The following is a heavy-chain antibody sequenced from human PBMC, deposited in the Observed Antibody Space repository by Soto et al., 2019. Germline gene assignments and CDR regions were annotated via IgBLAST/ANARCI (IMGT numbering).Heavy chain of an antibody. CDR3: ARGGRSDFWSGYFCDY. Sequence: GASVKVSCKASGYTFTSYYMHWVRQAPGQGLEWMGIVNPSGGNTNYAQKFQGRVTMTRDTSTSTVFMELSSLRSEDTAVYYCARGGRSDFWSGYFCDYWGQGTQVTVSS. D-gene: IGHD3-3*01. J-gene: IGHJ4*02. V-gene: IGHV1-46*03. CDR2: VNPSGGNT. CDR1: GYTFTSYY.